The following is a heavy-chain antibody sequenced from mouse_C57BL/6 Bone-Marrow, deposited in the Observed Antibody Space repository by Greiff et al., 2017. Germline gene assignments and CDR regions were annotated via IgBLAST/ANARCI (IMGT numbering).Heavy chain of an antibody. J-gene: IGHJ3*01. V-gene: IGHV1-72*01. CDR1: GYTFTSYW. CDR3: ARDSGTEAWFAY. CDR2: IDPNSGGT. Sequence: VQLQQPGAELVKPGASVKLSCKASGYTFTSYWMHWVKQRPGRGLEWIGTIDPNSGGTKYNEKFKSKATLTVDKPSSTAYMQLSSLTSEDSAVYYCARDSGTEAWFAYWGQGTLVTVSA. D-gene: IGHD4-1*01.